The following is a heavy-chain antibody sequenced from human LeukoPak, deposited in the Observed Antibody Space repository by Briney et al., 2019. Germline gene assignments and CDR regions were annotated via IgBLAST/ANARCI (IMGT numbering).Heavy chain of an antibody. CDR2: IRYDGSNK. Sequence: PGGSLRLSCAASGFTFSSYGMHWVRQAPGKGLEWVAFIRYDGSNKYYADSVKGRFTISRDNSKNTLYLQMNSLRAEDTAVYYCAKATTTVVTSRGYWGQGTLVTVSS. J-gene: IGHJ4*02. D-gene: IGHD4-23*01. CDR3: AKATTTVVTSRGY. CDR1: GFTFSSYG. V-gene: IGHV3-30*02.